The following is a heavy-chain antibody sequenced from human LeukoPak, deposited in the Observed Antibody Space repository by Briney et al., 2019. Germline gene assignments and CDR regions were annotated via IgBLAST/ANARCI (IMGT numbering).Heavy chain of an antibody. D-gene: IGHD3-16*01. V-gene: IGHV4-39*07. J-gene: IGHJ4*02. CDR1: GGSISSSTYY. CDR3: ARGGDAMGNGASFLDN. CDR2: IFYSGRT. Sequence: SETLSLTCTVSGGSISSSTYYWGWIRQPPGKGLEWIGSIFYSGRTYYNPSLKSRVTMSVDTSKNQFSLRLSSVNAADTAVYYCARGGDAMGNGASFLDNWGQGTLVTVSS.